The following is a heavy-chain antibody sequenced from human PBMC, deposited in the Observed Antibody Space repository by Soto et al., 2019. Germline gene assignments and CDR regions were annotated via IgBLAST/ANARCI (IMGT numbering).Heavy chain of an antibody. V-gene: IGHV4-39*01. CDR2: IYYRGNT. D-gene: IGHD7-27*01. Sequence: QLQLQKSGPGLVKPSETLSLTCTVSGDSISSYNYFWGWVRQPPGKGLEWIGTIYYRGNTYYNPSLKSRATISVDTSKNQFSLKLSSVTAADTAVYHCAKSGSRQLGILDSWGQGTLVTVSS. J-gene: IGHJ4*02. CDR1: GDSISSYNYF. CDR3: AKSGSRQLGILDS.